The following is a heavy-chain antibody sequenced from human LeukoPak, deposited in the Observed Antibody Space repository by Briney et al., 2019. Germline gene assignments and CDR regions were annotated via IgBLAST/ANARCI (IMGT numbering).Heavy chain of an antibody. D-gene: IGHD6-13*01. J-gene: IGHJ6*03. CDR3: ARTTEAHSWRTRYYDYYMDV. CDR2: IHSSGST. CDR1: GDSINDFY. Sequence: SETLSLTCTVSGDSINDFYWSWIRQPPGKGLEWIGRIHSSGSTNYNPSFNSRVTMSVDTSKNQFSLNVRSVTAADTAVYYCARTTEAHSWRTRYYDYYMDVWGKGTTVTVSS. V-gene: IGHV4-4*07.